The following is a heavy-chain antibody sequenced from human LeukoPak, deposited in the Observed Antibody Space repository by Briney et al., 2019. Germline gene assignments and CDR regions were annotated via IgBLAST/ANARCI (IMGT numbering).Heavy chain of an antibody. CDR3: ARGRHGSSWPLSGGFGMDV. V-gene: IGHV3-30*04. D-gene: IGHD6-13*01. J-gene: IGHJ6*02. CDR1: GFTFSTYA. CDR2: ISQDGSDK. Sequence: GGSLRLSCAASGFTFSTYAIHWVRQAPGKGLEWLAVISQDGSDKYYADSVKGRFTISRDNSKNTLHLQMNSLRVEDTAVYYCARGRHGSSWPLSGGFGMDVWGQGTTVTVSS.